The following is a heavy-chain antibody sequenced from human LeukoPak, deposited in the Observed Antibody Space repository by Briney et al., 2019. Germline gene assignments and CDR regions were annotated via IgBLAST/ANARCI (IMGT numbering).Heavy chain of an antibody. J-gene: IGHJ3*01. V-gene: IGHV2-5*02. CDR3: AHIMITFGGVLRDDAFDV. CDR1: GFSLITSGVG. Sequence: SGPALVNPTQTLTLTCSFSGFSLITSGVGVGWIRQSPGKALGWVAIICWDNDKRYSPYLNNRLSITKDTSNNQVVLTMTNMDPVDTGTYFCAHIMITFGGVLRDDAFDVWGPGTVVTVSP. D-gene: IGHD3-16*01. CDR2: ICWDNDK.